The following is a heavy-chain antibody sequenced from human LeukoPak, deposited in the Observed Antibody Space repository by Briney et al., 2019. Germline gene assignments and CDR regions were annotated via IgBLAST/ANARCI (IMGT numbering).Heavy chain of an antibody. J-gene: IGHJ6*03. Sequence: ASVKVSCKASGYTFTGYYMHWVRQAPGQGLEWMGWINPNSGGTHYAQKFQGRVTMTRDTSISTAYMELSRLRSDDTAVYYCARMPQYSYGYYYYYMDVWGKGTTVTVSS. CDR3: ARMPQYSYGYYYYYMDV. CDR1: GYTFTGYY. D-gene: IGHD5-18*01. CDR2: INPNSGGT. V-gene: IGHV1-2*02.